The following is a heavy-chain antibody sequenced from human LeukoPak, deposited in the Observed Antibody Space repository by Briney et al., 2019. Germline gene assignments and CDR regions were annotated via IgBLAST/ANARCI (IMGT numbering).Heavy chain of an antibody. CDR1: GYSVSSDYY. V-gene: IGHV4-38-2*02. Sequence: SETLSLTCTVSGYSVSSDYYWGWIRQPPGKGLEWIGSIYYSGSTYYNPSLKSRVTISVDTSKNQFSLKLSSVTAADTAVYYCARVWGWERANFDYWGQGTLVTVSS. CDR3: ARVWGWERANFDY. J-gene: IGHJ4*02. CDR2: IYYSGST. D-gene: IGHD1-26*01.